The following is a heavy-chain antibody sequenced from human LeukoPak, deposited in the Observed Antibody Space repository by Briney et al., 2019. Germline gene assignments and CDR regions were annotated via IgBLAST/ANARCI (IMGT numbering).Heavy chain of an antibody. J-gene: IGHJ5*02. D-gene: IGHD3-10*01. CDR1: GGSISSGDYY. V-gene: IGHV4-30-4*01. CDR2: IYYSGAT. CDR3: ARSSGYYGSGSYVDP. Sequence: PSQTLSLTCTVSGGSISSGDYYWTWIRQPPGEGRQWGGYIYYSGATYYNPSLKSRVTISVDTSKNQFSLKLSSVTAADTVVYYCARSSGYYGSGSYVDPWGQGTLVTVSS.